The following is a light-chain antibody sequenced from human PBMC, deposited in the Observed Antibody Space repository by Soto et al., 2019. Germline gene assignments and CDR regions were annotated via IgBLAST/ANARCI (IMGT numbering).Light chain of an antibody. CDR1: SSNIGSNT. V-gene: IGLV1-44*01. Sequence: QSVLTQPPSASGTPGQRVTISCSGSSSNIGSNTVNWYQQLPGTAPKLLIYNDNQRSSGVPDRFSASKSGTSASLAISGLQSEDESDYYCAAWDDSLDGSWVFGGGTKLTVL. CDR3: AAWDDSLDGSWV. CDR2: NDN. J-gene: IGLJ3*02.